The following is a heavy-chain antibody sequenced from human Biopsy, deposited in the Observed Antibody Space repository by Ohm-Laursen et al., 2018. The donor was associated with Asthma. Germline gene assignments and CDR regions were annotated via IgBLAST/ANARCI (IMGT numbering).Heavy chain of an antibody. CDR1: GFSFSNFA. V-gene: IGHV3-30*11. J-gene: IGHJ3*02. CDR2: ISKDASTQ. CDR3: VRDGADDAFDI. D-gene: IGHD4-17*01. Sequence: SLRLSCTASGFSFSNFAIHWVRQAPAKGLEWVGVISKDASTQDYADSVKGRFTMARDNSKNKLDLQMNSLREEETAVYYCVRDGADDAFDIWGQGTVVSVSS.